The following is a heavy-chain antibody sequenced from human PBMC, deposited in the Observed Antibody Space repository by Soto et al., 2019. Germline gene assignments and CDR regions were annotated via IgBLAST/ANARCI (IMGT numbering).Heavy chain of an antibody. J-gene: IGHJ4*02. Sequence: GGSLRLSCAASGFTFSSYEMNWFRQAPGRGLEWISYISTSGSTIFYADSVKGRFTISRDNAKNSLYLQINSLRAEDTAVYYCVREVRRAFDYWGQGTPVTVSS. CDR1: GFTFSSYE. V-gene: IGHV3-48*03. CDR2: ISTSGSTI. CDR3: VREVRRAFDY. D-gene: IGHD3-10*01.